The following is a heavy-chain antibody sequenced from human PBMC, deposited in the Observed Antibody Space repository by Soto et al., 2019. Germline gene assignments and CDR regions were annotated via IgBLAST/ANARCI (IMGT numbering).Heavy chain of an antibody. CDR3: ARDPQLGGGAWYFDL. CDR1: GFTFSSYG. V-gene: IGHV3-33*01. J-gene: IGHJ2*01. CDR2: IWYDGSNK. D-gene: IGHD6-6*01. Sequence: QVQLVESGGGVVQPGRSLRLSCAASGFTFSSYGMHWVRQAPGKGLEWVAVIWYDGSNKYYADSLKGRLTISRDNSKNTVYRQMNSLRVEDTAVYYCARDPQLGGGAWYFDLWGRGTLVAVSS.